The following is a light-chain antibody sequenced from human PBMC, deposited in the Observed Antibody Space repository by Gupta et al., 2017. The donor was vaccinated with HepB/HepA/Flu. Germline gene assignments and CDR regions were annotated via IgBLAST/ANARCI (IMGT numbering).Light chain of an antibody. V-gene: IGKV1-5*03. CDR1: QSISSW. CDR3: HQYYSYRCS. CDR2: KAS. J-gene: IGKJ2*04. Sequence: DIQMTQSPSTLSASVGDRVTITCRASQSISSWLAWYQHKPGKAPKLLIYKASSLESAVPSRFSGSGSGTEFTLTIMSLQPDDFATYYCHQYYSYRCSFGQGTKLEIK.